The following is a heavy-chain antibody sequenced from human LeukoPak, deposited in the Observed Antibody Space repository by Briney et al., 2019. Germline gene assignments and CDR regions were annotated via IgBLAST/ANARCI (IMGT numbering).Heavy chain of an antibody. J-gene: IGHJ6*03. CDR1: GYTFTGYY. D-gene: IGHD2-15*01. V-gene: IGHV1-2*02. Sequence: ASVKVSCKASGYTFTGYYMHWVRLAPGQGLEWMGWINPNSGGTNYAQKFQGRVTMTRDTSISTAYMELSRLGSDDTAVYYCARGHPWNRVAATLGSRYSMDVWGKGTTVTISS. CDR2: INPNSGGT. CDR3: ARGHPWNRVAATLGSRYSMDV.